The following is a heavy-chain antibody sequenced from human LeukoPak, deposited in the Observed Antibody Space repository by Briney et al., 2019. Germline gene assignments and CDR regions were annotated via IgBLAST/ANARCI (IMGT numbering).Heavy chain of an antibody. D-gene: IGHD6-19*01. V-gene: IGHV4-61*02. J-gene: IGHJ4*02. CDR2: IYSSGST. CDR1: SGSINSGSYY. CDR3: ARYEAVAGVFDY. Sequence: PSETLSLTCTVSSGSINSGSYYWNWIRQPAGKGLEWIVRIYSSGSTNYNPSFKSRVTLSVDTSKNQSSLNLSSVTAADTAVYYCARYEAVAGVFDYWGQGTLVTVSS.